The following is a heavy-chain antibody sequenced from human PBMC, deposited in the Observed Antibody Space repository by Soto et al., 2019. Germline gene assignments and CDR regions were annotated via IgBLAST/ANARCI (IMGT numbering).Heavy chain of an antibody. V-gene: IGHV1-18*04. J-gene: IGHJ4*02. Sequence: QVQLVQSGSEVKKPGASVKVSCKTSGYSFPSYGLSWVRQAPGQGLEWMGWISAYNGDTIYAQNFQGRVTMTTDTSTSTGYMEMRSLRSDDTALYFCARDNPYASGTETDYWGQGTLVTVSS. D-gene: IGHD3-10*01. CDR3: ARDNPYASGTETDY. CDR2: ISAYNGDT. CDR1: GYSFPSYG.